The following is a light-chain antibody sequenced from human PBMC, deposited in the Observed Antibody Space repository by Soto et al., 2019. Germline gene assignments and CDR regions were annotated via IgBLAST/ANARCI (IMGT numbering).Light chain of an antibody. CDR1: SSNIGAGYD. V-gene: IGLV1-40*01. Sequence: QSVLTQPPSVSGAPGQRVTISCTGSSSNIGAGYDVHWYQQLPGTAPKLLIYANGNRPSGVPDRFSGSKSGTSASLAITGLQAEDEADYYCSSYTSRSTLDYVFGSGTKLTVL. J-gene: IGLJ1*01. CDR3: SSYTSRSTLDYV. CDR2: ANG.